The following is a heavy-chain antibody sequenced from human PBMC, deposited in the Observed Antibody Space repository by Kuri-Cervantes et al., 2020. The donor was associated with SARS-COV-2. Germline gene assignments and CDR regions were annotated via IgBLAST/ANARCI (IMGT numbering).Heavy chain of an antibody. CDR3: ARDRVPDKYDSSGYYVY. Sequence: GGSLRLSCAASGFAVSSNYMSWVRQAPGKGLEWVSVIYSGGSTYYADSVKGRFTISRDNSKNTLYLQMNSLRAEDTAVYYCARDRVPDKYDSSGYYVYWGQGTLVTVSS. J-gene: IGHJ4*02. V-gene: IGHV3-53*01. CDR2: IYSGGST. D-gene: IGHD3-22*01. CDR1: GFAVSSNY.